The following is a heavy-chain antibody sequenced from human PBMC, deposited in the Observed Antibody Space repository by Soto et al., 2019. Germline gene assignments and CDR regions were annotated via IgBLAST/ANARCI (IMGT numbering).Heavy chain of an antibody. CDR1: GGSISSGGYY. CDR3: ARERGSRYCTNGACYTDAFDI. D-gene: IGHD2-8*01. J-gene: IGHJ3*02. Sequence: SETLSLTYTVSGGSISSGGYYWSWIRQHPGKGLDWIGYIYYSGSTYYSPSLKSRVTISVDTSKNQFSLKLSSVTAADTPVYYCARERGSRYCTNGACYTDAFDIWGQGTMVT. CDR2: IYYSGST. V-gene: IGHV4-31*03.